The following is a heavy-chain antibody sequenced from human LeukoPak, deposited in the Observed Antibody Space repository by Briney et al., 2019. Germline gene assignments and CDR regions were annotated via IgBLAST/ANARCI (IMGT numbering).Heavy chain of an antibody. CDR1: GYTFTGYY. J-gene: IGHJ5*02. Sequence: ASVKVSCKASGYTFTGYYMHWVRQAPGQGLEWMGCINPNSGGTNYAQKFQGRVTMTRDTSISTAYMELSRLRSDDTAVYYCARDVVATIWEYNWFDPWGQGTLVTVSS. CDR2: INPNSGGT. CDR3: ARDVVATIWEYNWFDP. D-gene: IGHD5-12*01. V-gene: IGHV1-2*02.